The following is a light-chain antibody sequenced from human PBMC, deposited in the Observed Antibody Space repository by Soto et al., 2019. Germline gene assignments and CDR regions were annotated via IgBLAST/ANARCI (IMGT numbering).Light chain of an antibody. V-gene: IGKV3-11*01. Sequence: EIFLTQSPATLSLSTGERATLSCRDSQSISKYLAWYQQKPGQAPRLRIYDASYRATGIPARFSGSGSGTDFTLTISNLEPEDFAVYYCQHRSKWPWTFGQGTKVEIK. CDR3: QHRSKWPWT. CDR1: QSISKY. J-gene: IGKJ1*01. CDR2: DAS.